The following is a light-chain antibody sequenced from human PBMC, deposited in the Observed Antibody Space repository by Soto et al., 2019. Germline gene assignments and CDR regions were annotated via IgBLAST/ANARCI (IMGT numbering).Light chain of an antibody. Sequence: QSALTQPASVSGSPGQSITISCTGTSSDIGRYNYVSWYQQHPGKVPKLIISEVRNRPSGVSDRFSGSKSGNSASLTISGLQAGDEADYYCTSYTSISTYVFGTGTKVTVL. CDR3: TSYTSISTYV. CDR1: SSDIGRYNY. J-gene: IGLJ1*01. CDR2: EVR. V-gene: IGLV2-14*01.